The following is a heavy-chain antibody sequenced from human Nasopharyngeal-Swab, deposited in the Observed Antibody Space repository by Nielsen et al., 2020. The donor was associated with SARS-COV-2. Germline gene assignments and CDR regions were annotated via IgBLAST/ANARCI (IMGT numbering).Heavy chain of an antibody. J-gene: IGHJ4*02. V-gene: IGHV4-30-4*05. Sequence: PGKGLEWIGYIYYSGSTYYNPSLKSRVTISVDTSKNQFSLKLSSVTAADTAVYYCARGFPGAAAGTDYWGQGTLVTVSS. CDR2: IYYSGST. D-gene: IGHD6-13*01. CDR3: ARGFPGAAAGTDY.